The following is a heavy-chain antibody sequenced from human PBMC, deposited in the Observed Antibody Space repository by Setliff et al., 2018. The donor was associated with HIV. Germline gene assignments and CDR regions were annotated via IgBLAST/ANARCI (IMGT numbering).Heavy chain of an antibody. V-gene: IGHV3-33*08. CDR1: GFTFSSYA. CDR2: IWYDGSNK. J-gene: IGHJ4*02. D-gene: IGHD3-22*01. CDR3: ARGYYDSSGYYPWLL. Sequence: HPGGSLRLSCAASGFTFSSYAMSWVRQAPGKGLEWVAVIWYDGSNKYYADSVKGRFTISRDNSKNTLYLQMNSLRTEDTAVYYCARGYYDSSGYYPWLLWGQGTLVTVSS.